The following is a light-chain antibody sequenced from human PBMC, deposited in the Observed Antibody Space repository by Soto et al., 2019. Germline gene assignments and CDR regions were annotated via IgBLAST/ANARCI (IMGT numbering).Light chain of an antibody. CDR1: QSFGSA. CDR3: KQRSNWPWT. CDR2: GAS. J-gene: IGKJ1*01. Sequence: EIAMTQSPATLSVSAGERATLSCRASQSFGSALAWYQQKPGQAPRLLIYGASTRATAIPARFSGSGSGTECTLTISSLQPEDLGVYYCKQRSNWPWTFGQGTKVDIK. V-gene: IGKV3-15*01.